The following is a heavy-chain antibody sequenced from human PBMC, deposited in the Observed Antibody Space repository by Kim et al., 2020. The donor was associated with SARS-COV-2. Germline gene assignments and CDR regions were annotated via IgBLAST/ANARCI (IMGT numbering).Heavy chain of an antibody. CDR3: ATLADDSSSWPDYYYYYGMDV. D-gene: IGHD6-13*01. V-gene: IGHV3-74*01. J-gene: IGHJ6*02. CDR1: GFTFSSYW. Sequence: GGSLRLSCAASGFTFSSYWMHWVRQAPGKGLVWVSRINSDGSSTSYADSVKGRFTISRDNAKNTLYLQMNSLRAEDTAVYYCATLADDSSSWPDYYYYYGMDVWGQGTTVTVSS. CDR2: INSDGSST.